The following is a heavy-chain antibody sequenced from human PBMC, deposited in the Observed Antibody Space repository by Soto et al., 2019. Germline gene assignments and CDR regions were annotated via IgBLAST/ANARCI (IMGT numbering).Heavy chain of an antibody. V-gene: IGHV1-18*01. CDR1: GYTFTSYG. CDR2: ISAYNGNT. J-gene: IGHJ5*02. D-gene: IGHD2-15*01. Sequence: ASVKVSCTASGYTFTSYGISWVRQAPGQGLEWMGWISAYNGNTNYAQKLQGRVTMTTDTSTSTAYMELRSLRSDDTAVYYCARDQVVVVAATPPRGWFDPWGQGTLVTVSS. CDR3: ARDQVVVVAATPPRGWFDP.